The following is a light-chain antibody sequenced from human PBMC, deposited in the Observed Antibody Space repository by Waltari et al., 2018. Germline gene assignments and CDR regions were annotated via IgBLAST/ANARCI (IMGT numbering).Light chain of an antibody. J-gene: IGLJ2*01. CDR3: ATWDDTLSTVV. CDR1: YSTVGSNY. V-gene: IGLV1-47*01. Sequence: QSVLTQPPSASGTPGQRVPISCSGNYSTVGSNYVNWYQQFPGTAPKLLIYKIYQRPSGVPDRFSGSKSGTSASLAISGLRSEDEADYYCATWDDTLSTVVFGGGTKLTVL. CDR2: KIY.